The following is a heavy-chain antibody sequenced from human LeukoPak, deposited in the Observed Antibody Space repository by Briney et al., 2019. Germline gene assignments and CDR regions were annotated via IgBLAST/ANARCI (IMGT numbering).Heavy chain of an antibody. V-gene: IGHV1-46*01. CDR1: GYTFTSYY. J-gene: IGHJ5*02. D-gene: IGHD6-13*01. CDR3: ASDMAAAGGGFDP. CDR2: INPSGGST. Sequence: ASVKVSCKASGYTFTSYYMHWVRQAPGQGLEWMGIINPSGGSTSYAQKFQGRVTMTRDMSTSTVYMELSSLRSEDTAVYYCASDMAAAGGGFDPWGQGTLVTVSS.